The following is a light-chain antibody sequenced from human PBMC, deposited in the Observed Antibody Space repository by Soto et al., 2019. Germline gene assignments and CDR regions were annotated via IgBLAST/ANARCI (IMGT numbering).Light chain of an antibody. CDR3: SSYTSSSTLKV. CDR2: DVS. V-gene: IGLV2-14*01. Sequence: QSVLSQPASVCGSRGQPITISCTGTSSDVGGYNYVSWYQQHPGKAPKLMIYDVSNRPSGVSNRFSGSKSGNTASLTISGLQAEDEADYYCSSYTSSSTLKVFGTGTKVTVL. CDR1: SSDVGGYNY. J-gene: IGLJ1*01.